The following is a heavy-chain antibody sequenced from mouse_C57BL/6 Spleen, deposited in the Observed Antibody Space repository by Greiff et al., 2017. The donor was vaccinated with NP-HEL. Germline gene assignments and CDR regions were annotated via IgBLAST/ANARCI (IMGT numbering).Heavy chain of an antibody. CDR2: IYPRDGST. D-gene: IGHD2-3*01. Sequence: QVQLKQSGPELVKPGASVKLSCKASGYTFTSYDINWVKQRPGQGLAWIGWIYPRDGSTKYNEKFKGKATLTVDTSSSTAYMELHSLTSEDSAVYFCARPYDGFPFAYWGQGTLVTVSA. V-gene: IGHV1-85*01. J-gene: IGHJ3*01. CDR3: ARPYDGFPFAY. CDR1: GYTFTSYD.